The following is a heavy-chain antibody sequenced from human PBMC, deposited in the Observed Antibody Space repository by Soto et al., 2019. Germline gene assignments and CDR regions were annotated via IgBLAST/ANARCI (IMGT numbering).Heavy chain of an antibody. CDR3: ARAPGLLFTTYYGMDV. CDR2: IYYSGST. J-gene: IGHJ6*02. D-gene: IGHD3-10*01. Sequence: PSETLSLTCTVSGGSISSGGYYWSWIRQHPGKGLEWIGYIYYSGSTYYNPSLKSRVTISVDTSKNQFSLKLSSVTAADTAVYYCARAPGLLFTTYYGMDVWGQGTTVTVSS. CDR1: GGSISSGGYY. V-gene: IGHV4-31*03.